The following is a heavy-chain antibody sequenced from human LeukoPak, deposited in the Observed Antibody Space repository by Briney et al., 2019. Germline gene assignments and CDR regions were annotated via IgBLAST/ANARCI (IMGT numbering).Heavy chain of an antibody. V-gene: IGHV1-2*02. CDR3: ARKLIRYFDWVAHNGGAPRAFDI. Sequence: ASVKVSCKASGGTFSSYAISWVRQAPGQGLEWMGWINPNSGGTNYAQKFQGRVTMTRDTSISTAYMELSRLRSDDTAVYYCARKLIRYFDWVAHNGGAPRAFDIWGQGTMVTVSS. D-gene: IGHD3-9*01. J-gene: IGHJ3*02. CDR1: GGTFSSYA. CDR2: INPNSGGT.